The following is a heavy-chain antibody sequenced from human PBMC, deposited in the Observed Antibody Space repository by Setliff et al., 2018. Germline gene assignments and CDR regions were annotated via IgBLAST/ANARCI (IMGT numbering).Heavy chain of an antibody. CDR3: ARHVLGQQLVYNWFDP. CDR1: GGSISSYY. D-gene: IGHD6-13*01. Sequence: SETLSLTCTVSGGSISSYYWSWIRQPPGKGLEWIGEINHSGSTNYNPSLKSRVTISVDTSKNQFSLKLSSVTAADTAVYYCARHVLGQQLVYNWFDPWGQGTLVTV. V-gene: IGHV4-59*08. CDR2: INHSGST. J-gene: IGHJ5*02.